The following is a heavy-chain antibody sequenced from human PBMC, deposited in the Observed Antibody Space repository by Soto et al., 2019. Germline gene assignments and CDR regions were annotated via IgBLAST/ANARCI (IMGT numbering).Heavy chain of an antibody. CDR3: TTDRGRRAGYAQDY. J-gene: IGHJ4*02. CDR2: IKSKTDGGTT. Sequence: EVQLVESGGGLVKPGGSLRLSCAASGFTFSDAWMSWVRQAPGKGLEWVGRIKSKTDGGTTDYAAPVKGRFTISRDDSKDTLYLQMNSLNPDDTAVYYCTTDRGRRAGYAQDYWGQGTLVAVSS. D-gene: IGHD5-18*01. CDR1: GFTFSDAW. V-gene: IGHV3-15*01.